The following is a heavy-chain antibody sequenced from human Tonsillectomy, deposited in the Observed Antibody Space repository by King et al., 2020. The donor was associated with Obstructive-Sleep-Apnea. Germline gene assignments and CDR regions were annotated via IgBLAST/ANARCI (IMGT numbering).Heavy chain of an antibody. Sequence: VQLQQWGAGLLKPSETLSLTCAVYGGSFSGYYWSWIRQPPGKGLEWIGEINHSGSTNYNPSLKSRVTISVDTSKNQFSLKLSSVTAADTAVYYCARGVLMVYASSYYYYYGMDVWGQGTTVTVSS. D-gene: IGHD2-8*01. CDR3: ARGVLMVYASSYYYYYGMDV. CDR1: GGSFSGYY. CDR2: INHSGST. V-gene: IGHV4-34*01. J-gene: IGHJ6*02.